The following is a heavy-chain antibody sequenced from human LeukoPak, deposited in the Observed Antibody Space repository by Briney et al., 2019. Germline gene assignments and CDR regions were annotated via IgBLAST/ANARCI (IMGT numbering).Heavy chain of an antibody. CDR1: GGTFSSYA. V-gene: IGHV1-69*13. Sequence: SVKVSCKASGGTFSSYAISWVRQAPGQGLEWMGGIIPIFGTANYAQKFQGRVTITADESTSTAYMELSSLRSEDTAVNYCARETADYYDSSGYYTTFDYWGQGTLVTVSS. CDR3: ARETADYYDSSGYYTTFDY. CDR2: IIPIFGTA. D-gene: IGHD3-22*01. J-gene: IGHJ4*02.